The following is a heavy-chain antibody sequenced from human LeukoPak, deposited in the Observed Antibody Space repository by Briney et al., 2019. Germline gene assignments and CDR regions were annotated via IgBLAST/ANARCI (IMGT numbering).Heavy chain of an antibody. V-gene: IGHV3-30*02. CDR2: IRHDGTDQ. CDR3: AKDGNWASVS. Sequence: GGSLRLSCVGSGFTFSVHWVRQVPGKGLEWLTFIRHDGTDQHYADSVRGRFTISRDNSNNTVYLQMNSLRPEDTALYYCAKDGNWASVSWGQGTLVTVSS. D-gene: IGHD7-27*01. J-gene: IGHJ5*02. CDR1: GFTFS.